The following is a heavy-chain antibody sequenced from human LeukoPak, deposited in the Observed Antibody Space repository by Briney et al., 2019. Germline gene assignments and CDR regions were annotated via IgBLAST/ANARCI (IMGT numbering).Heavy chain of an antibody. J-gene: IGHJ4*02. CDR2: INSDGSST. V-gene: IGHV3-74*01. Sequence: GGSLRLSCAASGFTFDDYAMHWVRQAPGKGLVWVSRINSDGSSTSYADSVKGRFTISRDNAKNTLYLQMNSLRAEDTAVYYCAREVGSGNSDRYFDYWGQGTLVTVSS. CDR3: AREVGSGNSDRYFDY. D-gene: IGHD3-10*01. CDR1: GFTFDDYA.